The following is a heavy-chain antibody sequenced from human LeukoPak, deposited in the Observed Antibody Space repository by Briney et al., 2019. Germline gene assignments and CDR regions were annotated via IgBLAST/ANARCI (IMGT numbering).Heavy chain of an antibody. CDR3: AKARRDYYYYGMDV. J-gene: IGHJ6*02. Sequence: QSGGSLRLSCAASGFTFSSYAMSWVRQAPGKGLEWVSAISGSGGSTYYADSVKGRFTISRDNSKNSLYLQMNSLRAEDTALYYCAKARRDYYYYGMDVWGQGTTVTVSS. CDR2: ISGSGGST. CDR1: GFTFSSYA. V-gene: IGHV3-23*01.